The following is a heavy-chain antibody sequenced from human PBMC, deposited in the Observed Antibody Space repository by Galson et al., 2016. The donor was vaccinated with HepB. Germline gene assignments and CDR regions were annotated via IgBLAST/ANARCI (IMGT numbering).Heavy chain of an antibody. CDR3: ARDLYGTGRYCEFDY. CDR2: ISAYHGNT. CDR1: GYTFISYG. J-gene: IGHJ3*01. V-gene: IGHV1-18*01. D-gene: IGHD3-10*01. Sequence: SVKVSCKASGYTFISYGVSWVRQAPGQGLEWMGWISAYHGNTNYAQNLQGRVTMTTETSTSTAYMELRSLRSDDTAVYYCARDLYGTGRYCEFDYWGQGTMVTVSS.